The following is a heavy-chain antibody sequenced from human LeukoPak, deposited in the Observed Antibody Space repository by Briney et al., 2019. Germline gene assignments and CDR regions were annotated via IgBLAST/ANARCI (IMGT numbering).Heavy chain of an antibody. Sequence: PGGSLRLSCAAPGFTFSSYWMSWVRQAPGKGLEWVANIKQDGSEKYYVDSVKGRFTISRDNAKNSLYLQMNSLRAEDTAVYYCARDKNYDFWTPSVSYYGMDVWGQGTTVTVSS. CDR3: ARDKNYDFWTPSVSYYGMDV. J-gene: IGHJ6*02. D-gene: IGHD3-3*01. CDR1: GFTFSSYW. V-gene: IGHV3-7*03. CDR2: IKQDGSEK.